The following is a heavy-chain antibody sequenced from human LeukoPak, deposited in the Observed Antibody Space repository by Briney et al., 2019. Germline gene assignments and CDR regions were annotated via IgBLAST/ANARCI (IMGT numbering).Heavy chain of an antibody. Sequence: ASVKVSCKASGYTFTSYDINWVRQATGQGLEWMGWMNPNSGNTGYAQKFQGRVTITRNTSISTAYMELSSLRSEDTAVYYCARAGVGCSSTSCYTGDYYYYMDVWGKGTTVTVSS. V-gene: IGHV1-8*03. CDR3: ARAGVGCSSTSCYTGDYYYYMDV. D-gene: IGHD2-2*02. CDR2: MNPNSGNT. J-gene: IGHJ6*03. CDR1: GYTFTSYD.